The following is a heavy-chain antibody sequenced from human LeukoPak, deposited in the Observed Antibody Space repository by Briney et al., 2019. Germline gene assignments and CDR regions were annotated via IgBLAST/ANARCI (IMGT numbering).Heavy chain of an antibody. J-gene: IGHJ1*01. D-gene: IGHD3-22*01. CDR2: IKQDGSEK. CDR1: GFTFSSYW. V-gene: IGHV3-7*01. Sequence: GGSLRLSCAGSGFTFSSYWMNWVRQAPGKGLEWVANIKQDGSEKYYVDSVKGRFTISRDNAKNSLYLQMNSLRAEDTAVYYCASPQVYDSSGYEYFPHWGQGTLVTVSS. CDR3: ASPQVYDSSGYEYFPH.